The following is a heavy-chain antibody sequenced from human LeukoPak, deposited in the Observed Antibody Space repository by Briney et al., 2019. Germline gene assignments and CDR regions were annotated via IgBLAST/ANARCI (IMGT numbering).Heavy chain of an antibody. Sequence: GGSLRLSCAASGFTFSSYAMSWVSQAPGKGLEWVSAISGSGVSTYYADSVKGRFTISRDNSKNTLYLQMNSLRDEDTAVYYCAKRHYDFWSGYQNQMYYFDYWGQGTLVTVSS. D-gene: IGHD3-3*01. J-gene: IGHJ4*02. CDR3: AKRHYDFWSGYQNQMYYFDY. V-gene: IGHV3-23*01. CDR1: GFTFSSYA. CDR2: ISGSGVST.